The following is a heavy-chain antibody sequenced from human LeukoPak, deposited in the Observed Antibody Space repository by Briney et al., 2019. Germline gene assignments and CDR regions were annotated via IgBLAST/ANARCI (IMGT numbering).Heavy chain of an antibody. V-gene: IGHV3-7*01. Sequence: GGSLRLSCAASGFTFSNYWMSWVRQAPGKGLEWVADIKRDGSEKHYVDSVKGRFTISRDDAKNSLYLQMNSLRAEDTAVYYCALNMIGGQIFDFWGQGTLVTVSA. CDR1: GFTFSNYW. D-gene: IGHD3-16*01. J-gene: IGHJ4*02. CDR2: IKRDGSEK. CDR3: ALNMIGGQIFDF.